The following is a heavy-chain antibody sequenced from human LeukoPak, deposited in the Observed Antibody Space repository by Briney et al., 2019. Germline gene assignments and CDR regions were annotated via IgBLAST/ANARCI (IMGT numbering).Heavy chain of an antibody. CDR1: GFTFSSYA. V-gene: IGHV3-30*04. Sequence: HPGRSLRLSCAASGFTFSSYAMHWVRQAPGKGLEWVAVISYDGSNKYYADSVKGRFTISRDNSKNTLYLQMNSLRAEDTAVYYCARDGERGDGYNQFLGYWGQGTLVTVSS. D-gene: IGHD5-24*01. CDR2: ISYDGSNK. J-gene: IGHJ4*02. CDR3: ARDGERGDGYNQFLGY.